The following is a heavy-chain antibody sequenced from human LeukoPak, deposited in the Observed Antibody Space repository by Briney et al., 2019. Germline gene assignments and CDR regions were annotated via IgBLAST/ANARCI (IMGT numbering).Heavy chain of an antibody. D-gene: IGHD3-22*01. CDR1: GGTFSSYA. V-gene: IGHV1-69*05. Sequence: SVKVSCRASGGTFSSYAISWVRQAPGQGLEWMGRIIPIFGTANYAQKFQGRVTITTDESTSTAYMELSSLRSEDTAVYYCARVDYYDSSGYSEIDYWGQGTLVTVSS. CDR3: ARVDYYDSSGYSEIDY. J-gene: IGHJ4*02. CDR2: IIPIFGTA.